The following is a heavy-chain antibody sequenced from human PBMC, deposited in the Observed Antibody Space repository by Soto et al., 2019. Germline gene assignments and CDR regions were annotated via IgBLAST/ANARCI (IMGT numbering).Heavy chain of an antibody. CDR1: GFTFSSYA. CDR2: ISGSGGST. J-gene: IGHJ4*02. V-gene: IGHV3-23*01. Sequence: EVQLLESGGGLVQPGGSLRLSCAASGFTFSSYAMSWVRQAPGKGLEWVSAISGSGGSTYYADSVKGRFTISRDNSKNTLYLQMNSLRAEDTAVYYCAKANGLLWFGDPNFDYWGQGTLVTVSS. CDR3: AKANGLLWFGDPNFDY. D-gene: IGHD3-10*01.